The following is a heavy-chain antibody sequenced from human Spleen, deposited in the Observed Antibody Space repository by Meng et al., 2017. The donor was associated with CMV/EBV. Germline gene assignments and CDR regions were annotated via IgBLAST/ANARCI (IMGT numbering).Heavy chain of an antibody. J-gene: IGHJ5*02. CDR3: ARDYAEGILPAGPFDP. V-gene: IGHV1-69*05. Sequence: SGGTFVSHAINWVRQAPGQGLEWMGGIIPIFGTPTYAQTFQGRVTITTDESTTTVYLELTSLRSDDTAVYYCARDYAEGILPAGPFDPWGPGTLVTVSS. D-gene: IGHD2-2*01. CDR1: GGTFVSHA. CDR2: IIPIFGTP.